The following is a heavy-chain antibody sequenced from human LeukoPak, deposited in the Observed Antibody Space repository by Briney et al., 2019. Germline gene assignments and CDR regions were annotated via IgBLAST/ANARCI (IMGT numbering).Heavy chain of an antibody. CDR3: ARILPGITRAFDI. Sequence: SETLSLTCTVSGGSVSSYYWSWIRQPPGKGLEWIGYIYYSGSSNYNPSLRSRVTISKDTSKNQFSLKLSSVTAADTAVYYCARILPGITRAFDIWGQGTMVTVSS. CDR1: GGSVSSYY. D-gene: IGHD3-10*01. V-gene: IGHV4-59*02. CDR2: IYYSGSS. J-gene: IGHJ3*02.